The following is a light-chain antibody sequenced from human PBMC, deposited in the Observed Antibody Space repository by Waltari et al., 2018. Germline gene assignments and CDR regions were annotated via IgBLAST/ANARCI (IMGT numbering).Light chain of an antibody. CDR1: TTDVGAYDF. CDR3: SSYTTTNTFV. V-gene: IGLV2-14*01. J-gene: IGLJ1*01. CDR2: DVT. Sequence: QSALTQPASVSGSPGQSITISCTGSTTDVGAYDFVAWYQQHPGKAPQLMVFDVTHRPSGISNLFSGSKSGDTASLTISVLQAEDEAYYYCSSYTTTNTFVFGTGTNVTVV.